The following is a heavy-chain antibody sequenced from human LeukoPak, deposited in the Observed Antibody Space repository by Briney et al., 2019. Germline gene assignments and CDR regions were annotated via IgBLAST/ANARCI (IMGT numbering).Heavy chain of an antibody. V-gene: IGHV3-74*01. D-gene: IGHD3-16*01. CDR1: GFTLSSYW. J-gene: IGHJ4*02. CDR3: AKGGTVLFDY. Sequence: GGSLRLSCAASGFTLSSYWMHWVRQAPGKGLVWVSRINNDGSSTSYADSVKGRFTISRDNAKNTLYLQTNSLRDEDTAVYYCAKGGTVLFDYWGQGTLVTVSS. CDR2: INNDGSST.